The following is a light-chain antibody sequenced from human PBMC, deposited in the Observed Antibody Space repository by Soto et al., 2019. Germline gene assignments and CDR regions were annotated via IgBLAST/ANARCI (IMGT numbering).Light chain of an antibody. J-gene: IGKJ1*01. CDR1: QNISSW. V-gene: IGKV1-5*01. CDR2: DAS. Sequence: DIQMTQPPSALSASVGDRVTITCRASQNISSWLAWYQQKPGKAPKSXXYDASSLESGVPSRLSGSGSGTEFTLTISNLQPEDSATYYCQHYKAFSPWTFGQGTKVDIK. CDR3: QHYKAFSPWT.